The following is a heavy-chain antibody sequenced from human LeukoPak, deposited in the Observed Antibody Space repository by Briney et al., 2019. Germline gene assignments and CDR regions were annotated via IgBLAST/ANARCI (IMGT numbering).Heavy chain of an antibody. D-gene: IGHD6-19*01. J-gene: IGHJ4*02. Sequence: GGSLRLSCAASGFTFSSYGIHWVRQAPGQGLEWVAVIWYDGSNKFYADSVKGRLTISRDNSKNTLFLQMDSLRAEDTAVYYCAKQRIGAGLAVAGTAPFDYWGQGTLVTVSS. CDR3: AKQRIGAGLAVAGTAPFDY. V-gene: IGHV3-33*06. CDR1: GFTFSSYG. CDR2: IWYDGSNK.